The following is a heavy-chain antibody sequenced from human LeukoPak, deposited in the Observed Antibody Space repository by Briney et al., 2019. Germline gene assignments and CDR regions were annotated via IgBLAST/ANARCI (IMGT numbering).Heavy chain of an antibody. CDR2: INHSGST. Sequence: SETLSLTCTVSGGSISSSYYYWSWIRQPPGKGLEWIGEINHSGSTNYNPSLKSRVTILVDTSKNQFSLKLSSVTAADTAVYYCARGAPPYYDFWSGYSGYYYYGMDVWGQGTTVTVSS. V-gene: IGHV4-39*07. CDR1: GGSISSSYYY. CDR3: ARGAPPYYDFWSGYSGYYYYGMDV. J-gene: IGHJ6*02. D-gene: IGHD3-3*01.